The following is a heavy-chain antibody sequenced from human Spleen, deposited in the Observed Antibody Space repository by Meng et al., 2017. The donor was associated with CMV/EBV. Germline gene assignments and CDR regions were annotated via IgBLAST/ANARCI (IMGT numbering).Heavy chain of an antibody. CDR3: AKRGGQTSPREWYFDL. Sequence: GESLKIYCAASGFTFSSNAMSWVRQAPGKGLEWVAGIRGRGGSASYADSVKGRFTISRDTSKNTLFLQMNSLRAEDTAVYYWAKRGGQTSPREWYFDLWGRGTLVTVSS. CDR1: GFTFSSNA. CDR2: IRGRGGSA. D-gene: IGHD3-16*01. V-gene: IGHV3-23*01. J-gene: IGHJ2*01.